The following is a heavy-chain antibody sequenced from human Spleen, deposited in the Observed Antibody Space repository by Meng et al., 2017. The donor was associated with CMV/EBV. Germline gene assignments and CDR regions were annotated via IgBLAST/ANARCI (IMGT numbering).Heavy chain of an antibody. J-gene: IGHJ4*02. CDR2: ISGSGGST. V-gene: IGHV3-23*01. CDR3: ARVPPRFSSSWYGGYFDY. Sequence: GESLKISCAASGFTFSSYAMSWVRQAPGKGLEWVSAISGSGGSTYYADSVKGRFTISRDNSKNTLYLQMNSLRAEDTAVYYCARVPPRFSSSWYGGYFDYWGQGTLVTVSS. CDR1: GFTFSSYA. D-gene: IGHD6-13*01.